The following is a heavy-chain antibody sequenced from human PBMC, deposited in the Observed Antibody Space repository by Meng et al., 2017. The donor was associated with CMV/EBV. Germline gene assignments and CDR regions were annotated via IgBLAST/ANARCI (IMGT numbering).Heavy chain of an antibody. Sequence: ISSSSYYWGWIRQPPGKGLEWIGSIYYSGGTYYNPSLKNRVTISVNTSKNQFSLKLSSVTAADTAVYYCARVSIVVVVAATWWFDPWGQGTLVTVSS. CDR2: IYYSGGT. CDR3: ARVSIVVVVAATWWFDP. D-gene: IGHD2-15*01. J-gene: IGHJ5*02. V-gene: IGHV4-39*07. CDR1: ISSSSYY.